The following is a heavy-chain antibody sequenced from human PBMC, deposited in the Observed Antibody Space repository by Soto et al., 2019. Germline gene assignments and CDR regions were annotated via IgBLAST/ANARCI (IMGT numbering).Heavy chain of an antibody. Sequence: QVQLQEAGPGLVKPSETLALNCSVSGASVSSGDYYWSWLRQPPGKGLEWIGYIYFSGATSYDPSLKRRVSISIDTFKNHFSLKLKSVTAADTAVYYCVRVHADDSSGYDLDYWGQGLLVSVSS. J-gene: IGHJ4*02. V-gene: IGHV4-61*03. CDR1: GASVSSGDYY. CDR2: IYFSGAT. D-gene: IGHD6-19*01. CDR3: VRVHADDSSGYDLDY.